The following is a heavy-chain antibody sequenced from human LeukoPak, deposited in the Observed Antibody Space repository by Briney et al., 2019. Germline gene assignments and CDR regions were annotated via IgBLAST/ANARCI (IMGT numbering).Heavy chain of an antibody. D-gene: IGHD5-18*01. CDR3: ARVADRFGYNYGIDEYFDY. J-gene: IGHJ4*02. CDR2: IYPSGTT. CDR1: GGSIKSYY. Sequence: SETLSLTCTVSGGSIKSYYWSWIRQPAGEGLEWLGHIYPSGTTNYNPSLNSRVTMSVDTSKNQFSLRLASVTAADTAVYYCARVADRFGYNYGIDEYFDYWGQGTLVTVPS. V-gene: IGHV4-4*07.